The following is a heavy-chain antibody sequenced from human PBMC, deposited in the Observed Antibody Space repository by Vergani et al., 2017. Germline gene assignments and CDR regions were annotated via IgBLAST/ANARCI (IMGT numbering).Heavy chain of an antibody. V-gene: IGHV3-30-3*01. D-gene: IGHD3-16*01. CDR2: ISYDGSNK. CDR1: GFTFSSYA. J-gene: IGHJ5*02. CDR3: ARDEGGHAS. Sequence: QVQLVESGGGVVQPGRSLRLSCAASGFTFSSYAMHWVRQAPGKGLEWVAVISYDGSNKYYADSVKGRFTISRDNSKNTLYLQMNSLRAEDTAVYYCARDEGGHASWGQGTLVTVSS.